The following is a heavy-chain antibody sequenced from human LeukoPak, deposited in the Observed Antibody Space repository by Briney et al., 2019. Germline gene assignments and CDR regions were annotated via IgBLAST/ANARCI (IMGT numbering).Heavy chain of an antibody. CDR3: ARQRPYAFDI. Sequence: RGESLKISCKGSGYSFTNSWIGWVRQMPGKGLEWMGFIYPGDSNTRYSPSFQGQVTISADKSISTAYLQWSSLKASDTAMYYCARQRPYAFDIWGQGTMVTVSS. J-gene: IGHJ3*02. CDR2: IYPGDSNT. CDR1: GYSFTNSW. V-gene: IGHV5-51*01.